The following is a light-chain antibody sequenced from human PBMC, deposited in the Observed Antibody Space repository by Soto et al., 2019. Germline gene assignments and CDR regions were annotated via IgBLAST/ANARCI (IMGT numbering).Light chain of an antibody. V-gene: IGKV3-11*01. CDR3: QQRSNWPIT. Sequence: EIVLTQSPATLSLSPGERATLSCRASQNIASYLLWYQQKPGQAPRLLIYDASNRATGIPARFSGSGSETDFTLTISSLEPEDFAVYYCQQRSNWPITFGQGTRLEIK. CDR1: QNIASY. CDR2: DAS. J-gene: IGKJ5*01.